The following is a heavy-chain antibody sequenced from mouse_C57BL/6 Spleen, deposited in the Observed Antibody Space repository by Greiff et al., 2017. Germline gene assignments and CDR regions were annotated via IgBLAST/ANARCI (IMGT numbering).Heavy chain of an antibody. Sequence: EVKLEESGPELVKPGASVKISCKASGYSFTGYYMNWVKQSPEQSLEWIGAINPSTGGTTYNQKLKAKATLTVDKSSSTAYMQLKSLTSDDSSGYYCARKDYYGSPHFDYWGQGTTLTVSS. CDR1: GYSFTGYY. D-gene: IGHD1-1*01. CDR2: INPSTGGT. V-gene: IGHV1-42*01. J-gene: IGHJ2*01. CDR3: ARKDYYGSPHFDY.